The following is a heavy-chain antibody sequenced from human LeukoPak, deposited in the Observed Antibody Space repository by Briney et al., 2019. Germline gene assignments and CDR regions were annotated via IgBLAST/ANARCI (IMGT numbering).Heavy chain of an antibody. D-gene: IGHD6-13*01. Sequence: KTSETLSLTCTVSGGSISSYYWSWIRQPAGKGLEWIGRIYTSESTNYNPSLKSRVTMSIDTSKNQFSLKLSSVTAADTAVYYCARVGYSSSWYPEWGQGTLVTVSS. J-gene: IGHJ4*02. CDR3: ARVGYSSSWYPE. CDR1: GGSISSYY. V-gene: IGHV4-4*07. CDR2: IYTSEST.